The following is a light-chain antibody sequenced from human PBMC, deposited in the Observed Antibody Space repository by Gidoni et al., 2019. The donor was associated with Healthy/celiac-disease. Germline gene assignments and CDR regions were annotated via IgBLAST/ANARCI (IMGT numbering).Light chain of an antibody. V-gene: IGKV3-15*01. Sequence: PVSVSQRDTPTLTSRASQSVSSNFDWYQPKPGPAPRLLIYGASTRATGIPASFSGSGSGTAFTLTIRSLQSEDFAVYYCRRYNTWPLTFGGGTKVEIK. CDR2: GAS. J-gene: IGKJ4*01. CDR1: QSVSSN. CDR3: RRYNTWPLT.